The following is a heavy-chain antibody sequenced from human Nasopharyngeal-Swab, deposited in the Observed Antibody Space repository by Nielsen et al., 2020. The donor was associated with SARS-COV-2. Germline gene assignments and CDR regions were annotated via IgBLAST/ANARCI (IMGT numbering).Heavy chain of an antibody. J-gene: IGHJ4*02. CDR3: ASPVRSDDSGPYDY. Sequence: ESLKISCAASGFSFRDCAMSWVRQAPGKGLEWVSTISGAGDITNYADSVKGRVTIFRDNSRDTVYLRMNTLRAEDTAVYYCASPVRSDDSGPYDYWGQGTQVTVSS. CDR1: GFSFRDCA. V-gene: IGHV3-23*01. CDR2: ISGAGDIT. D-gene: IGHD3-10*01.